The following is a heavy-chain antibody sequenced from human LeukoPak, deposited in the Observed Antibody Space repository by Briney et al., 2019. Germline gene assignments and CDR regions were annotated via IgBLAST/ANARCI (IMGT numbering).Heavy chain of an antibody. Sequence: SETLSLTCTVSGGSISSYYWSWIRQPAGRGLEWIGRIYTSGSTNYNPSLKSRVTISVDTSENQFSLKLNSVTDADTAIYYCARTSRHFYTSGSASKSWPDGMDVWGPGTTVTVSS. CDR3: ARTSRHFYTSGSASKSWPDGMDV. J-gene: IGHJ6*02. D-gene: IGHD3-10*01. V-gene: IGHV4-4*07. CDR1: GGSISSYY. CDR2: IYTSGST.